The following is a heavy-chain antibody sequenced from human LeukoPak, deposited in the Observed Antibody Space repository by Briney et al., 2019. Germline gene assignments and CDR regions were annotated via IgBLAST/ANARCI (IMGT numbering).Heavy chain of an antibody. J-gene: IGHJ2*01. CDR2: INPNSGGT. CDR1: GYTFIDYY. CDR3: AKIMGYGDYWYFDL. D-gene: IGHD4-17*01. Sequence: ASVKVSCKASGYTFIDYYIHWVRQAPGEGLEWMGWINPNSGGTNYAQKFQGSVTMTRDTSISTAYMELTRLNSDDTAVYYCAKIMGYGDYWYFDLWGRGTLVTVSS. V-gene: IGHV1-2*02.